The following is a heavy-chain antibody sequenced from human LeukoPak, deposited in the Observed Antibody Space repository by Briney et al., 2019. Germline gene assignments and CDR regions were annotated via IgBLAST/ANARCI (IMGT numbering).Heavy chain of an antibody. CDR1: GGTFSSYT. CDR3: ARENYDFWSGSNNQLDY. Sequence: SVKVSCKASGGTFSSYTISWVRQAPGQGLEWMGRIIPILGIVNYAQKFQGRVTITADKSTGTAYMELSSLRSEDTAVYYCARENYDFWSGSNNQLDYWGQGTLVTVSS. D-gene: IGHD3-3*01. CDR2: IIPILGIV. J-gene: IGHJ4*02. V-gene: IGHV1-69*04.